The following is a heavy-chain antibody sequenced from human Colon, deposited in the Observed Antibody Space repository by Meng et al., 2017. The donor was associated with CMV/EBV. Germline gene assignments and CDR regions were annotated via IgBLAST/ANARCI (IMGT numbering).Heavy chain of an antibody. CDR2: INSGGGTI. D-gene: IGHD3-10*01. V-gene: IGHV3-11*01. CDR3: VKDRAGVSGSNGMDV. CDR1: GFTFSDYY. Sequence: GESLKISCATSGFTFSDYYMSWIRQAPGKGLEWVAYINSGGGTIYAESVKGRFTISRDNRKNSLFLEMNSLRAEDNGLYYCVKDRAGVSGSNGMDVWGQGTTVTVSS. J-gene: IGHJ6*02.